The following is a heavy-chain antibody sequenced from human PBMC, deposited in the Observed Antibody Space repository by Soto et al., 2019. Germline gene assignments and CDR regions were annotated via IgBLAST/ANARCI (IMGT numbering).Heavy chain of an antibody. D-gene: IGHD6-19*01. CDR1: GYSFNSYW. CDR2: IATSDSYT. Sequence: EVQLVQSGAEVKKPGESLRISCKGSGYSFNSYWISWVRQMPGKCLEWMGRIATSDSYTNYSPSFQGHVTIQADKSISTAYLQWSSLKASYTALFYWARLAMWSRYSSGGLDYWAQGTLFTVAS. CDR3: ARLAMWSRYSSGGLDY. J-gene: IGHJ4*02. V-gene: IGHV5-10-1*01.